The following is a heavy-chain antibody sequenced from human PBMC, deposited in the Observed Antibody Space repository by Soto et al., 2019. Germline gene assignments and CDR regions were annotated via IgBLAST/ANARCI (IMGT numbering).Heavy chain of an antibody. CDR2: IYYSGNT. V-gene: IGHV4-39*01. CDR1: GGSISSSSYY. D-gene: IGHD6-13*01. CDR3: ARARAAGGQYFFDY. J-gene: IGHJ4*02. Sequence: TSETLSLTCTVSGGSISSSSYYWGWIRQPPGKGLEWIGSIYYSGNTYYNPSLKSRATISEDTSKNQFSLKLSSVTAADTAVYYCARARAAGGQYFFDYWGQGTLVTVSS.